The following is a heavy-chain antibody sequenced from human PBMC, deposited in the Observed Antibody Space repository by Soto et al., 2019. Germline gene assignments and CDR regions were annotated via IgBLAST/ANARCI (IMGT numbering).Heavy chain of an antibody. CDR2: IYNSGST. CDR3: ARIPPGHTYGPFDY. D-gene: IGHD5-18*01. V-gene: IGHV4-59*01. CDR1: GGSISSYH. Sequence: SETLSLTCSVSGGSISSYHWSWIRQPPGKGLEWIGNIYNSGSTNYNPSLESRVTISVDTSKNQSSLKLGSVTAADTAVYYCARIPPGHTYGPFDYWGQGMLVTVSS. J-gene: IGHJ4*02.